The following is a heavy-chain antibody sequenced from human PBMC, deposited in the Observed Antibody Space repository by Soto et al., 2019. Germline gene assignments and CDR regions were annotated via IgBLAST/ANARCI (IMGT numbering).Heavy chain of an antibody. CDR3: ARLYYAGSPHYPPGY. CDR2: IYYSGST. V-gene: IGHV4-39*01. CDR1: GGSISSSSYY. Sequence: PSETLSLTCTVSGGSISSSSYYWGWIRQPPGKGLEWIGSIYYSGSTYYNPSLKSRVTISVDASKNQFSLKLTSVTAADTAVYFCARLYYAGSPHYPPGYRGQGTLVTVSS. D-gene: IGHD3-22*01. J-gene: IGHJ4*02.